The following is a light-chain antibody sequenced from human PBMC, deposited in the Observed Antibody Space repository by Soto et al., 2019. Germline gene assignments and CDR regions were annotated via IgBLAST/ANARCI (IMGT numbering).Light chain of an antibody. CDR2: DVN. CDR3: CSYAVSYTLHV. Sequence: QSVLTQPRSVSGSPGQSVTISCTGTSSDAGAYNYVSWYQQHPGKAPKLMIYDVNKRPSGVPDRFSGSKSGNTASLTISGLQAEDEADYFCCSYAVSYTLHVFGTGTKVTVL. J-gene: IGLJ1*01. CDR1: SSDAGAYNY. V-gene: IGLV2-11*01.